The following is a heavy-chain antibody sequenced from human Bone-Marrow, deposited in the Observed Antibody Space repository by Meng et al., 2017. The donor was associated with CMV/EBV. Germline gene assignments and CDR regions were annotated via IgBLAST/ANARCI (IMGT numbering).Heavy chain of an antibody. CDR2: IFSDGDTT. D-gene: IGHD6-19*01. J-gene: IGHJ4*02. V-gene: IGHV3-23*03. CDR3: ARRRRGNSGWYSFDY. CDR1: GFTFSNYA. Sequence: GESLKISCAASGFTFSNYAMSWVRQAPGKGLEWVSVIFSDGDTTYSADSVKGRFTISRDNSKNTLYLQMNSLSPEDTAVYYCARRRRGNSGWYSFDYWGQGTLVTVSS.